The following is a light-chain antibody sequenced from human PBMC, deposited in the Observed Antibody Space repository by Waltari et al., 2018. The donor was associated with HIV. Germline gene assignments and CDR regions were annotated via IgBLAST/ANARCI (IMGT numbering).Light chain of an antibody. CDR3: GSYTSSSTWV. J-gene: IGLJ3*02. Sequence: QSALTQPPSVSGSPGQSVTISCTGTSSDVGSYNRVSWYQQPPGTAPKLMIYEVSNRPSVVPDRVSGSKSGNTASRTISGLQAEDEADYYCGSYTSSSTWVFGGGTKLTVL. CDR1: SSDVGSYNR. V-gene: IGLV2-18*02. CDR2: EVS.